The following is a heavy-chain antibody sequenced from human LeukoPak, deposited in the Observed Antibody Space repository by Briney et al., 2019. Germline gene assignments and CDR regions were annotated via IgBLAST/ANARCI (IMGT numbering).Heavy chain of an antibody. CDR1: GGSISSSSYY. CDR2: IYYSGST. V-gene: IGHV4-39*07. Sequence: SETLSLTCSVSGGSISSSSYYWGWIRQPPGKGLEWIGNIYYSGSTYYNPSLKSRVTISVDTSKNQFSLKLSSVTAADTAVYYCARDRYCSSTSCYGGSSWFDPWGQGTLVTVSS. D-gene: IGHD2-2*01. CDR3: ARDRYCSSTSCYGGSSWFDP. J-gene: IGHJ5*02.